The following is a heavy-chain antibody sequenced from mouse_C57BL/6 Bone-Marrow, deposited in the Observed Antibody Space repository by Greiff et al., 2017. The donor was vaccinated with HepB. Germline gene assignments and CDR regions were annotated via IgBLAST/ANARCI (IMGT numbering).Heavy chain of an antibody. CDR2: IFPGSGST. CDR3: AKAHYDQYYYAMDY. D-gene: IGHD2-4*01. Sequence: VQLQQSGAELMKPGASVTLSCKATGYTFTGYWIEWVKQRPGHGLEWIGEIFPGSGSTNYNEKFKGKATFTADTTSNTAYMQLSSLTTEDSAIYYCAKAHYDQYYYAMDYWGQGTSVTVSS. J-gene: IGHJ4*01. V-gene: IGHV1-9*01. CDR1: GYTFTGYW.